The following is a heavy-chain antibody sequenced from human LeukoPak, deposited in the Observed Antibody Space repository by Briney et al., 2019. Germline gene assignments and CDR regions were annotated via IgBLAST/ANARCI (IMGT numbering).Heavy chain of an antibody. Sequence: PGGSLRLSCAASGFTFSSYAMSWVRQAPGKGLEWVSAITGSGGSTYYADSVKGRFTISRDNSKNTLYLQMNSLRAEDTAVYYCAKFPLQEVGWEYFQHWGQGTLVTVSS. CDR2: ITGSGGST. D-gene: IGHD6-19*01. V-gene: IGHV3-23*01. CDR3: AKFPLQEVGWEYFQH. J-gene: IGHJ1*01. CDR1: GFTFSSYA.